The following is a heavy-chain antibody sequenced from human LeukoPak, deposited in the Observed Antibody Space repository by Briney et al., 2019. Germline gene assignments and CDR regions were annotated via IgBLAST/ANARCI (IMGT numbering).Heavy chain of an antibody. CDR2: ISSSSSYI. J-gene: IGHJ4*02. V-gene: IGHV3-21*01. CDR1: GFTFSSYS. D-gene: IGHD6-13*01. CDR3: ASGLLSSWTPDY. Sequence: GGSLRLSCAAPGFTFSSYSMNWVRQAPGKGLEWVSSISSSSSYIYYADSVKGRLTISRDNSKNTLYLQMNSLRAEDTAVYYCASGLLSSWTPDYWGQGTLVTVSS.